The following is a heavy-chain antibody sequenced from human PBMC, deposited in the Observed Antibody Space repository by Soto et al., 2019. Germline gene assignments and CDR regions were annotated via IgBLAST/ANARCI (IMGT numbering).Heavy chain of an antibody. Sequence: QLQLQESGPGLVKPSETLSLTCTVSGGSISSSSYYWGWIRQPPGKGLEWIGSIYYSGSTYYNPSLKSRVTISVDTSKNQFSLKLSSVTAADTAVYYCARHDGSSGWYGLDVWPHNWFDPWGQGTLVTVSS. CDR2: IYYSGST. J-gene: IGHJ5*02. CDR3: ARHDGSSGWYGLDVWPHNWFDP. D-gene: IGHD6-19*01. V-gene: IGHV4-39*01. CDR1: GGSISSSSYY.